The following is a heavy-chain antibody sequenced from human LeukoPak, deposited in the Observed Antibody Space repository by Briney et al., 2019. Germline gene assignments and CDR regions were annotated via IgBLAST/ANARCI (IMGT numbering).Heavy chain of an antibody. J-gene: IGHJ6*02. CDR3: ARGITMNEPYAMDV. CDR2: IYPSDSDI. Sequence: GESLKISCKGSAYSFTSYWIGWVRQMPGKGLEWMGIIYPSDSDIRYSPSFQGQVTISVDKSISTAYLQWSSLKASDTAMYYCARGITMNEPYAMDVWGQGTTVTVSS. D-gene: IGHD3-22*01. CDR1: AYSFTSYW. V-gene: IGHV5-51*01.